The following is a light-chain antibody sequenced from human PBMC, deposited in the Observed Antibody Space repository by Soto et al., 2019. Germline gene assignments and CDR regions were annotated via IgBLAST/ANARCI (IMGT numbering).Light chain of an antibody. CDR3: QQYFITPLT. Sequence: DIVMTQSPDSLRVSLGERATISCTSSLNIYFKSNNRNSLAWYQQKTGQPPKLLVYWASTRESGVPDRFTGSGSGTYFTLTIDNVQPDDVAVYYCQQYFITPLTFGGGTRVDIK. V-gene: IGKV4-1*01. CDR2: WAS. CDR1: LNIYFKSNNRNS. J-gene: IGKJ4*01.